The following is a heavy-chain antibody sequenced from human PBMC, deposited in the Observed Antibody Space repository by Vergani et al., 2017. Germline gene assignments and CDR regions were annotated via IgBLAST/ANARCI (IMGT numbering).Heavy chain of an antibody. J-gene: IGHJ4*02. V-gene: IGHV3-30*02. CDR1: GFTFSSYG. CDR3: AKVRGY. CDR2: IRYDGSNK. Sequence: QVQLVESGGGVVQPGGSLRLSCAASGFTFSSYGMHWVRQAPGKGLEWVAFIRYDGSNKYYADSVTGRFTISRDNSKNTLYLQMNSLRAEDTAVYYCAKVRGYWGQGTLVTVSS.